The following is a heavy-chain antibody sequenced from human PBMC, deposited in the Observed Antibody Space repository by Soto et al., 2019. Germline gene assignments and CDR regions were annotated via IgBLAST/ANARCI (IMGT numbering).Heavy chain of an antibody. D-gene: IGHD3-3*01. Sequence: QPGGSLRLSCAASGFTFSVQWMSWVRQAPGKGLEWVATINQDVSERYYVDSVKGRFSISRDNAKNSLYLQMNSLRAEDTAVYYCTTEEWYYFPSWGQGXLVTVYS. CDR2: INQDVSER. CDR1: GFTFSVQW. CDR3: TTEEWYYFPS. V-gene: IGHV3-7*03. J-gene: IGHJ4*02.